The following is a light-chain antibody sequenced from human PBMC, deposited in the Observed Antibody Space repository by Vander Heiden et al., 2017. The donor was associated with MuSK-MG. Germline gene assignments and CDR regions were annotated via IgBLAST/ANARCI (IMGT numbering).Light chain of an antibody. Sequence: GQRVTISCSGSSSNIGSNTVNWYQQLPGTAPKLLIYSNNQRPSGVPDRFSGSKSGTSAYLAISGLQSEDEADYYCAAWDDSLNGLVFGGGTKLTVL. CDR2: SNN. CDR3: AAWDDSLNGLV. V-gene: IGLV1-44*01. J-gene: IGLJ3*02. CDR1: SSNIGSNT.